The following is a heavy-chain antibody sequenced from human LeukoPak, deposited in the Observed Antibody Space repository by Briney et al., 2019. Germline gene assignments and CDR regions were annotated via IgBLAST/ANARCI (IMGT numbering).Heavy chain of an antibody. CDR1: GGSISSYY. Sequence: PSETLSLTCTVSGGSISSYYWGWIRQPPGKGLEWIGSIYYSGSTYYNPSLKSRVTISVDTSKNQFSLKLSSVTAADTAVFYCARTAYYYASGHNWFDPWGQGTLVTVSS. V-gene: IGHV4-39*07. J-gene: IGHJ5*02. CDR2: IYYSGST. D-gene: IGHD3-10*01. CDR3: ARTAYYYASGHNWFDP.